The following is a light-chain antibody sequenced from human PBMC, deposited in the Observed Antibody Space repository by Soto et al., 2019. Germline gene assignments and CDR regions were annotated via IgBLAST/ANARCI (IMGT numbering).Light chain of an antibody. J-gene: IGKJ1*01. V-gene: IGKV3-20*01. CDR3: QQYGRSGT. CDR2: QTS. Sequence: EIVLTQSPATLSSFPGERVTLSCRASQYINTRLAWYQHRPGQAPRLLIYQTSIRAAGIPARFSGSGSGTDFTLTISRLEPEDFAVYYCQQYGRSGTFGQGTKVDIK. CDR1: QYINTR.